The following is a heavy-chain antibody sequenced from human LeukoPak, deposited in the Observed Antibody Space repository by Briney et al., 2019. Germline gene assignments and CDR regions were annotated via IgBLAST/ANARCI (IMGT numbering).Heavy chain of an antibody. D-gene: IGHD5-12*01. J-gene: IGHJ5*02. V-gene: IGHV3-21*01. CDR1: GFTFSSYS. CDR3: ARDAVRGYSGFDSNWFDP. CDR2: ISSSSNYI. Sequence: GGSLRLSCAASGFTFSSYSMNWVRQAPGKGLEWVSSISSSSNYIYYADSLRGRFTISRDNAKNSVYLQMNGLRAEDTAVYYCARDAVRGYSGFDSNWFDPWGQGTLVTVSS.